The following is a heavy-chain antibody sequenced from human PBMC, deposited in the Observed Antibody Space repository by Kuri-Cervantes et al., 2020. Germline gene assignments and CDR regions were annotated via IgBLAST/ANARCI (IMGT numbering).Heavy chain of an antibody. J-gene: IGHJ4*02. Sequence: GESLKISCAASGFTFSSYGMHWVRQAPGKGLEWVAVISYDGSNKYYADSVKGRFTISRDNSKNTLYLQMNSLRAEDTAVYYCAKDHSSCWYYFDYWGKGTLVTVS. CDR1: GFTFSSYG. V-gene: IGHV3-30*18. CDR2: ISYDGSNK. D-gene: IGHD6-13*01. CDR3: AKDHSSCWYYFDY.